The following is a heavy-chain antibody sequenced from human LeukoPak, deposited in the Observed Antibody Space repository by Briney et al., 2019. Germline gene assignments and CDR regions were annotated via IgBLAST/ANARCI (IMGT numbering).Heavy chain of an antibody. V-gene: IGHV3-21*01. CDR3: ARDYGSGNLDAFDI. CDR1: GFTFSSYS. D-gene: IGHD3-10*01. J-gene: IGHJ3*02. Sequence: GGSLRLSCAASGFTFSSYSMNWVRQTPGKGLEWVSSISSSSSYIYYAGSVKGRFTISRDNAKNSLYLQMNSLRAEDTAVYYCARDYGSGNLDAFDIWGQGTMVTVSS. CDR2: ISSSSSYI.